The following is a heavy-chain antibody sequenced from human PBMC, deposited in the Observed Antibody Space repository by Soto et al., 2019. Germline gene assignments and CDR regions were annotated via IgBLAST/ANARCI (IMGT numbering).Heavy chain of an antibody. Sequence: GGSLRLSCAASGFTFSSYWMHWVRQAPGKGLVWVSRINGDGSRTAYADSVKGRFTISRDNAKNTLYLQMNSLTAEDTAVYYCANGHGCIGNVDWGQGTLVTVSS. CDR3: ANGHGCIGNVD. CDR2: INGDGSRT. D-gene: IGHD1-26*01. V-gene: IGHV3-74*01. J-gene: IGHJ4*02. CDR1: GFTFSSYW.